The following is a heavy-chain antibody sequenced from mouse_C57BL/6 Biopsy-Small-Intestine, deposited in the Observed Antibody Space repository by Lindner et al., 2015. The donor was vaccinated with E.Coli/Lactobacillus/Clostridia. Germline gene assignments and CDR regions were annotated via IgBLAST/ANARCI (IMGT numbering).Heavy chain of an antibody. CDR2: IRSKSNNYAT. CDR1: GFSFNTYA. D-gene: IGHD3-3*01. J-gene: IGHJ4*01. Sequence: VQLQESGGGLVQPKGSLKLSCAASGFSFNTYAMNWVRQAPGKGLEWVARIRSKSNNYATYYADSVKDRFTISRDDSENMLYLQMNNLKTEDTAMYYCVRGDGGMDYWGQGTSVTVSS. V-gene: IGHV10-1*01. CDR3: VRGDGGMDY.